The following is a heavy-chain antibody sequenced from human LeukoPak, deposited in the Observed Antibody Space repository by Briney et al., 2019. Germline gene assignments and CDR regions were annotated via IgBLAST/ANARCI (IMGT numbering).Heavy chain of an antibody. CDR1: GGSISSGGYY. Sequence: SETLSLTCTVSGGSISSGGYYWSWIRQHPGKGLEWIGYIYYSGSTYYNPSLKSRVNISVDTSKNQFSLKLSSVTAADTAVYYCATLKTRGLNDYWGQGTLVTVSS. V-gene: IGHV4-31*03. CDR3: ATLKTRGLNDY. D-gene: IGHD3-10*01. CDR2: IYYSGST. J-gene: IGHJ4*02.